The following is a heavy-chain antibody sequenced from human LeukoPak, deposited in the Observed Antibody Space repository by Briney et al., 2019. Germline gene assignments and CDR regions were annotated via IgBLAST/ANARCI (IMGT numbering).Heavy chain of an antibody. Sequence: GASVKVSCKVSGYTLTGLSMHWVRQAPGKGLEWMGGFDPEDGETIYAQKFQGRVTMTEDTSTDTAYMELSSLRSEDTAVYYCATTKLWFGGLVDYWGQGTLVTVSS. J-gene: IGHJ4*02. CDR3: ATTKLWFGGLVDY. D-gene: IGHD3-10*01. CDR1: GYTLTGLS. CDR2: FDPEDGET. V-gene: IGHV1-24*01.